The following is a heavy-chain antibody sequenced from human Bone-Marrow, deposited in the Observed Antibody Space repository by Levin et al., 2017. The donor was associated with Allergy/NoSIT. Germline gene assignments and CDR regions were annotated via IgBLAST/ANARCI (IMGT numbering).Heavy chain of an antibody. Sequence: SETLSLTCTVSGGSLRSAGYYWSWIRHLPGKGLEWIGYIYYTGVTSFNPSFKNRPTMSVDTTKSQVMLKLRSLTVAATAVYYCASALVPAAGYWFDPWGPGTLVTVSS. CDR1: GGSLRSAGYY. D-gene: IGHD2-2*01. J-gene: IGHJ5*02. CDR3: ASALVPAAGYWFDP. CDR2: IYYTGVT. V-gene: IGHV4-31*03.